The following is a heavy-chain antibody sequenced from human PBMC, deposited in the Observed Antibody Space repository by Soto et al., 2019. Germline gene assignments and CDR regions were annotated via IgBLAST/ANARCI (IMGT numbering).Heavy chain of an antibody. D-gene: IGHD4-17*01. CDR1: GSTFSSYW. CDR2: INSDGSII. Sequence: EVQLGESGGGLVQPGGSLRLSCAASGSTFSSYWMHWVRQAPGEGLVWVSRINSDGSIINYADSVKGRFTISRDNAKNTLYLQMNSLRVEDTAVYYCATAGDYRFDNWGQGTLVTVSS. CDR3: ATAGDYRFDN. J-gene: IGHJ4*02. V-gene: IGHV3-74*01.